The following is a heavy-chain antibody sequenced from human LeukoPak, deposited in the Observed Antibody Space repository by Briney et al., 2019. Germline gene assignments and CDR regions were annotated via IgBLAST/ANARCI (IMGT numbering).Heavy chain of an antibody. Sequence: GGSLRLSCAASGFTFTTFWMDWVRQAPGEGLVWVSLINTDGRTTTYADSVKGRFTISRDNAKNTLYLQMNSLRAEDTAVYYCARDLHSSSEGYFDYWGQGTLVTVSS. J-gene: IGHJ4*02. D-gene: IGHD6-13*01. V-gene: IGHV3-74*01. CDR3: ARDLHSSSEGYFDY. CDR1: GFTFTTFW. CDR2: INTDGRTT.